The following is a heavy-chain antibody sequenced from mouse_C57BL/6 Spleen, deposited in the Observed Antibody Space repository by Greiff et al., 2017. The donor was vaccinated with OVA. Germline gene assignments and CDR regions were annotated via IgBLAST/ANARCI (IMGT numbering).Heavy chain of an antibody. Sequence: EVHLVESGEGLVKPGGSLKLSCAASGFTFSSYAMSWVRQTPEKRLEWVAYISSGGDYIYYADTVKGRFTISRDNARNTLYLQMSSLKSEDTAMYYCTRGDGYSYWYFDVWGTGTTVTVSS. J-gene: IGHJ1*03. CDR1: GFTFSSYA. V-gene: IGHV5-9-1*02. CDR3: TRGDGYSYWYFDV. CDR2: ISSGGDYI. D-gene: IGHD2-3*01.